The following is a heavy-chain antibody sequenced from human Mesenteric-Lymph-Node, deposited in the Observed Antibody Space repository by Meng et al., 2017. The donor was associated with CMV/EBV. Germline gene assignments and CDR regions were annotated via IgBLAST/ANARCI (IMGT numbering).Heavy chain of an antibody. Sequence: GESLKISCAASGFTFRSYSMNWVRQAPGKGLEWVAVISYDGGDKYYADSVKGRFTISRDNSKNTLYLQMNSLRAEDTAIYYCARGGFGRGVVIPFYGMDVWGQGTTVTVSS. J-gene: IGHJ6*02. V-gene: IGHV3-30*03. CDR2: ISYDGGDK. CDR1: GFTFRSYS. CDR3: ARGGFGRGVVIPFYGMDV. D-gene: IGHD3-3*01.